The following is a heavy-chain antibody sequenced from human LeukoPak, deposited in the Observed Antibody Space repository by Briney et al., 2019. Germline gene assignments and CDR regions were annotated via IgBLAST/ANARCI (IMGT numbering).Heavy chain of an antibody. J-gene: IGHJ5*02. CDR2: IYTSGST. Sequence: PSETLSLTCTVSGGSISSGSYYWSWIRQPAGKGLEWIGRIYTSGSTNYNPSLKSRVTISVDTSKNQFSLKLSSVTAADTAVYYCARGAGDYDFWSGLDPWGQGTLVTVSS. V-gene: IGHV4-61*02. D-gene: IGHD3-3*01. CDR1: GGSISSGSYY. CDR3: ARGAGDYDFWSGLDP.